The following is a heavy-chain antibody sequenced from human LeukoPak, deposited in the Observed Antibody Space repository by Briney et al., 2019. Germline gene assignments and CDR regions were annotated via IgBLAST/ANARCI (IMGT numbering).Heavy chain of an antibody. CDR2: ISAYNGNT. Sequence: GASVTVSCKASGYSFTNFGITWVRQAPGQGLEWMGWISAYNGNTDYAQNFQGRVTVTADTSTSKAYMELRGLRSDDTAVYYCARSGCSAGTCYSQTVKFDYWGQGTLVTVSS. D-gene: IGHD2-15*01. V-gene: IGHV1-18*01. CDR1: GYSFTNFG. CDR3: ARSGCSAGTCYSQTVKFDY. J-gene: IGHJ4*02.